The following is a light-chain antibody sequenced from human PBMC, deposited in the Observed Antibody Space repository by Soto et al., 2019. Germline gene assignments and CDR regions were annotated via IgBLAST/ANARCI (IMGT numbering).Light chain of an antibody. J-gene: IGLJ2*01. CDR3: NSYIAASVV. V-gene: IGLV2-14*01. CDR1: SSDVGGHNY. CDR2: EVT. Sequence: QSALTQPASVSGSPGQSITIACTGTSSDVGGHNYVSWYQHHPGKAPKLIIYEVTNRPSGVSDRFSGSKSGNTASLTISDLQTEDEGDYYCNSYIAASVVFGGGTKVTVL.